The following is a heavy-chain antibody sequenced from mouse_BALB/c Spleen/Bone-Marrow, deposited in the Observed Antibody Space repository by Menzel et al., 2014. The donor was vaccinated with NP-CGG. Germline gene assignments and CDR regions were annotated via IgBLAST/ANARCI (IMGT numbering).Heavy chain of an antibody. V-gene: IGHV1-5*01. D-gene: IGHD3-1*01. CDR2: IYPGKSDT. CDR3: TTLARNNFDY. J-gene: IGHJ2*01. CDR1: GYTFSNYW. Sequence: VQLQQSGTVLARPGAAVKTSCKASGYTFSNYWMHWVKQRPGQGLEWIGTIYPGKSDTTYNQKFKGKAKLTAVTSTSTAYKELSSLTKEDSAVYYCTTLARNNFDYWGQGTTLTVSS.